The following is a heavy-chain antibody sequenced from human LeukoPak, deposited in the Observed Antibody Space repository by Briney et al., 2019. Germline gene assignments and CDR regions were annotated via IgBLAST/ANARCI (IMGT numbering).Heavy chain of an antibody. CDR3: DGYSSGLDY. CDR1: GGSISSSSYY. CDR2: IYYSGST. V-gene: IGHV4-39*07. Sequence: PSETLSLTCTVSGGSISSSSYYWGWIRQPPGKGLEWIGSIYYSGSTYYNPSLKSRVTISVDTSKNQFSLKLSSVTAADTAVYYCDGYSSGLDYWGQGTLVTVSS. J-gene: IGHJ4*02. D-gene: IGHD6-25*01.